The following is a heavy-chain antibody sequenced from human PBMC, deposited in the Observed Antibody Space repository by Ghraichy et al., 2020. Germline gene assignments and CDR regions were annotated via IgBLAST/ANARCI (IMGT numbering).Heavy chain of an antibody. Sequence: SETLSLTCAVYGGSFSGYYWSWIRQPPGKGLEWIGEINHSGSTNYNPSLKSRVTISVDTSKNQFSLKLSSVTAADTAVYYCARGGTVRYTVRGVQGFTSDFDYWGQGTLVTVSS. J-gene: IGHJ4*02. CDR1: GGSFSGYY. CDR3: ARGGTVRYTVRGVQGFTSDFDY. D-gene: IGHD3-10*01. V-gene: IGHV4-34*01. CDR2: INHSGST.